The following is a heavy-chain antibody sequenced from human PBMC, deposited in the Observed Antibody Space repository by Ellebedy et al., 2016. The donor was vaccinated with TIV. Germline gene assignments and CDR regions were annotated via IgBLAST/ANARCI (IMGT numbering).Heavy chain of an antibody. V-gene: IGHV1-46*01. CDR1: GYTFTSYY. CDR2: INPSGGST. CDR3: ARASTTVTTSKYFHL. D-gene: IGHD4-17*01. J-gene: IGHJ1*01. Sequence: ASVKVSCKASGYTFTSYYMHWVRQAPGQGLEWMGIINPSGGSTSYAQKFQGRVTMTTDTSTSTAYMELRSLRSDDTAVYYCARASTTVTTSKYFHLWGQGTLVTVSS.